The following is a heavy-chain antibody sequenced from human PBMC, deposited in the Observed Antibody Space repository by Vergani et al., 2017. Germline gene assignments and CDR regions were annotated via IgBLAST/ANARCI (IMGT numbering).Heavy chain of an antibody. CDR2: INHSGST. V-gene: IGHV4-34*01. D-gene: IGHD3-3*01. CDR1: GGSFSGYY. J-gene: IGHJ5*02. CDR3: ARGVGVVRFLEWLLGGNWFDP. Sequence: QVQLQQWCAGLLKPSETLSLTCAVYGGSFSGYYWSWIRQPPGQGLEWNGEINHSGSTNYNPSSKSRVTISVDTSKNQFSLKLSSVTAADTAVYYCARGVGVVRFLEWLLGGNWFDPGGQGTLVTVSS.